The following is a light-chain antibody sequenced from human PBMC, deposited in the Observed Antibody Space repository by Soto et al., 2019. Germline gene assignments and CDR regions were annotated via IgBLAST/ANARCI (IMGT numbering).Light chain of an antibody. Sequence: IVMTQCPDTLSVSPGEGATLSCRASQGFXTYLPWYEGKPGQAPRIIXFDIITRATGAPTRISGSGSGTEFTLTISSLHSEDFAVYYCQQDKSWTLTFGGGTKV. J-gene: IGKJ4*01. CDR3: QQDKSWTLT. CDR2: DII. CDR1: QGFXTY. V-gene: IGKV3D-15*01.